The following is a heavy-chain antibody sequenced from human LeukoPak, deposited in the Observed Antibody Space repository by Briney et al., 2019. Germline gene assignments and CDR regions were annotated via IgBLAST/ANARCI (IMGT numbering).Heavy chain of an antibody. Sequence: GGSLRLSCAASGFTFSSYSMNWVRQAPGKGLEWVSSISSSSSYIYYADSVKGQFTISRDNAKNSLYLQMNSLRAEDTAVYYCARSVGATPAGDYWGQGTLVTVSS. CDR2: ISSSSSYI. D-gene: IGHD1-26*01. CDR1: GFTFSSYS. CDR3: ARSVGATPAGDY. J-gene: IGHJ4*02. V-gene: IGHV3-21*01.